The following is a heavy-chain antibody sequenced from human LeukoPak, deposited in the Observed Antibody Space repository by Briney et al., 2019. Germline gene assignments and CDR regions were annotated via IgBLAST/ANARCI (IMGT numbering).Heavy chain of an antibody. Sequence: GGSLRLSCAASGFTFSSYGMHWVRQAPGKGLEWVAFIRYDGSNKYYADSVKGRFTISRDNSKNTLYLQMNSLRAEDTAVYYCTRDLYYGSGSPPGYWGQGTLVTVSS. D-gene: IGHD3-10*01. V-gene: IGHV3-30*02. CDR1: GFTFSSYG. CDR3: TRDLYYGSGSPPGY. CDR2: IRYDGSNK. J-gene: IGHJ4*02.